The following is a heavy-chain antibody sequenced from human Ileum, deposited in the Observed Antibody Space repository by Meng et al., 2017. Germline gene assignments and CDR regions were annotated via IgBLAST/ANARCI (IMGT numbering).Heavy chain of an antibody. V-gene: IGHV4-61*01. CDR3: ARDHWGSLDY. D-gene: IGHD7-27*01. CDR2: AST. J-gene: IGHJ4*02. CDR1: GASVTTSHYQ. Sequence: QVRLQGSGPGLVRPSETRSLICTVSGASVTTSHYQWGWIRQPPGKGLEWIGYASTNYNPSLKSRLTISLDTSKNQVSLKLTSVTAADTAVYYCARDHWGSLDYWGQGILVTVSS.